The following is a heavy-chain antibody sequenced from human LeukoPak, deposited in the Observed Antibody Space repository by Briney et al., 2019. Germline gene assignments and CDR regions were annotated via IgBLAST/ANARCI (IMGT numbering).Heavy chain of an antibody. V-gene: IGHV3-23*01. CDR2: ISGSDGST. D-gene: IGHD6-13*01. Sequence: GGSLRLSCAASGFTFSSYAMSWVRQAPGKGLEWVSAISGSDGSTYYADSVKGRFTISRDNPKNTLYLQMNSLRAEDAAVYYCANSPGSSWRYNWFDPWGQGTLVTVSS. CDR3: ANSPGSSWRYNWFDP. J-gene: IGHJ5*02. CDR1: GFTFSSYA.